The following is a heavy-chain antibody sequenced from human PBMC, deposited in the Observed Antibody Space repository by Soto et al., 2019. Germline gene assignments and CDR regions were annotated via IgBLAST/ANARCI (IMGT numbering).Heavy chain of an antibody. CDR1: GGTFSSYA. V-gene: IGHV1-69*01. D-gene: IGHD6-6*01. J-gene: IGHJ6*02. CDR3: ATGGIAARAYYYYYGMDV. CDR2: IIPIFGTA. Sequence: KVSCKASGGTFSSYAISWVRQAPGQGLEWMGGIIPIFGTANYAQKLQGRVTITADESTSTAYMELSSLRSEDTAVYYCATGGIAARAYYYYYGMDVWGQGTTVTVSS.